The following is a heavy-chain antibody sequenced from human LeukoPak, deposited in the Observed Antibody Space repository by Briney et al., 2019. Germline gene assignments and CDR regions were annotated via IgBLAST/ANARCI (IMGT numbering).Heavy chain of an antibody. J-gene: IGHJ3*02. V-gene: IGHV4-59*11. CDR3: ARDLVTVTKGFDI. Sequence: SETLSLTCAVSDDSLSSHYWTWIRQPPGKGLEWIGYISYIGSTNYNPSLKSRVTISIDTSKNQFSLKLSSVTAADTAVYYCARDLVTVTKGFDIWGQGTMVSVSS. CDR1: DDSLSSHY. CDR2: ISYIGST. D-gene: IGHD4-17*01.